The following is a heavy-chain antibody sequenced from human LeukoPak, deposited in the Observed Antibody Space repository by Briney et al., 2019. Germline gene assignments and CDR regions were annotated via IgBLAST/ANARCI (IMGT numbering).Heavy chain of an antibody. CDR2: IKSKADGGTT. CDR1: GIAFSDVW. CDR3: ATSSTGS. Sequence: GGSLRLSCAASGIAFSDVWMTWVRQAPGKGLEWVGRIKSKADGGTTDYAAPVKGRFSISGDDSKNTLYLQMDSLKAEDTAVYYCATSSTGSWGQGTLVTVSS. V-gene: IGHV3-15*01. J-gene: IGHJ5*02.